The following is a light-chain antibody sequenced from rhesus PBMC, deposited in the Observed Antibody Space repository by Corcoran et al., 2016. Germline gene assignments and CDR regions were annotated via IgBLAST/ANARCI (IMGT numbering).Light chain of an antibody. J-gene: IGKJ4*01. CDR3: LQHSNWPLT. V-gene: IGKV3-24*01. CDR2: GAS. CDR1: QSVSSS. Sequence: EIVMTQSPATLSLSPGERATLSCRASQSVSSSLAWYQQKPGQAPRHLIYGASSRATGIPDRFSGSWSGTDFTLTISSLEAEDVAVYYGLQHSNWPLTFGGGTKVELK.